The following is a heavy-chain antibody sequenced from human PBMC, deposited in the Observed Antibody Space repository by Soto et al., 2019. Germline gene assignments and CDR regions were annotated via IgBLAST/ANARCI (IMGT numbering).Heavy chain of an antibody. CDR2: INHSGSA. Sequence: SETLSLTCAVYGESFSGHIWTWIRQTPGKGLQWIGQINHSGSASYNPSLKSRVTISVHTSKNQFSLKMSSVTAADTAVYYCARLATRYYFDYWGQGTLVTVSS. D-gene: IGHD1-1*01. CDR1: GESFSGHI. CDR3: ARLATRYYFDY. J-gene: IGHJ4*02. V-gene: IGHV4-34*01.